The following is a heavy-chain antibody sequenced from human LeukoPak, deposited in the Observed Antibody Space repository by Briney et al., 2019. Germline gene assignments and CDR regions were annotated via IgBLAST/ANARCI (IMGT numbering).Heavy chain of an antibody. CDR2: IRYDASNK. Sequence: GGSLRLSCAASGFTFSSYGMHWVSQAPGKGVGWVAFIRYDASNKYYADSVNGRFTISRDNSKITLYLQMCSLRAEDMAVYYCARGVAGQQGLYYWGQGTLVTVSS. V-gene: IGHV3-30*02. CDR1: GFTFSSYG. J-gene: IGHJ4*02. D-gene: IGHD6-19*01. CDR3: ARGVAGQQGLYY.